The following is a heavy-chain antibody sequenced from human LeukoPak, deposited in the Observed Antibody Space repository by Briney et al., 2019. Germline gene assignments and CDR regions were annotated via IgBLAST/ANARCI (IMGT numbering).Heavy chain of an antibody. CDR1: GFTFSSYA. Sequence: GGSLRLSCAASGFTFSSYAMSWVRQAPGKGLEWVSAISGSGGSTYYADSVKGRFTISRDNSKNALYLQMNSLRAEDMAVYYCARMIGSPRTVRYGMDVWGQGTTVTASS. CDR2: ISGSGGST. D-gene: IGHD1-26*01. CDR3: ARMIGSPRTVRYGMDV. J-gene: IGHJ6*02. V-gene: IGHV3-23*01.